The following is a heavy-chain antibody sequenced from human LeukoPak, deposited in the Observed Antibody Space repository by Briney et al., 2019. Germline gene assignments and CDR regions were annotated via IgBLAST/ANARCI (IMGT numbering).Heavy chain of an antibody. CDR1: GFTFSCYA. V-gene: IGHV3-23*01. CDR3: AKDGTNSSWFYYYYYGMDV. CDR2: ISGSGGST. Sequence: GGSLGLSCAASGFTFSCYAMSWVRQAPGKGLEWVSAISGSGGSTYYADSVKGRFTISRDNSKNTLYLQMNSLRAEDTAVYYCAKDGTNSSWFYYYYYGMDVWGQGTTVTVSS. D-gene: IGHD6-13*01. J-gene: IGHJ6*02.